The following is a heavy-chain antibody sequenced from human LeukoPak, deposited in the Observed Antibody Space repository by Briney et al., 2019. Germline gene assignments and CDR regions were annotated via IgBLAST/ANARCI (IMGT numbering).Heavy chain of an antibody. CDR1: GGTFSSYA. CDR3: ARIAAAGTPPRY. CDR2: IIPIFGTA. Sequence: SVKVSCKASGGTFSSYAISWVRQAPGQGLEWMGGIIPIFGTANYAQEFQGRVTITADESTSTAYMELSSLRSEDTAVYYCARIAAAGTPPRYWGQGTLVTVSS. J-gene: IGHJ4*02. D-gene: IGHD6-13*01. V-gene: IGHV1-69*13.